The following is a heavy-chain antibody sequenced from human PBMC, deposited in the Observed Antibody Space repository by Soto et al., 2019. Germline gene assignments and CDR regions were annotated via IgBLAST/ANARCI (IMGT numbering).Heavy chain of an antibody. CDR3: ARAPLGFPRYGMDV. Sequence: PGGSLRLSCAASGFTFSSYGMHWVRQAPGKGLEWVAVIWYDGSNKYYADSVKGRFTISRDNSKNTLYLQMNSLRAEDTAVYYCARAPLGFPRYGMDVRGQGTTVTVSS. J-gene: IGHJ6*02. CDR2: IWYDGSNK. D-gene: IGHD6-25*01. V-gene: IGHV3-33*01. CDR1: GFTFSSYG.